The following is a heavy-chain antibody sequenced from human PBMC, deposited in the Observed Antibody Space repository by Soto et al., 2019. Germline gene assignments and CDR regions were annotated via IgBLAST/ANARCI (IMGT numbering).Heavy chain of an antibody. J-gene: IGHJ4*02. Sequence: STETLSITCTVSGGSISSGDYYWSWIRQPPGKGLEWIGYIYYSGSTYYNPSLKSRVTISVDTSKNQFSLKLSSVTAADTAVYYCARDSSGSRFDYWGQGTLVIVSS. CDR1: GGSISSGDYY. CDR3: ARDSSGSRFDY. CDR2: IYYSGST. V-gene: IGHV4-30-4*01. D-gene: IGHD3-22*01.